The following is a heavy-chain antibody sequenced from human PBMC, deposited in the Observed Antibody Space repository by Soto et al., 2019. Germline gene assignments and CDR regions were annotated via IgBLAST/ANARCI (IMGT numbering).Heavy chain of an antibody. CDR1: GYTFTGYY. J-gene: IGHJ5*02. Sequence: GASVKVSCKASGYTFTGYYMHWVRQAPGQGLEWMGGIIPIFGTANYAQKFQGRVTITADESTSTAYMELSSLRSEDTAVYYCARAHTAMVLFDWFDPWGQGTLVTVSS. D-gene: IGHD5-18*01. CDR2: IIPIFGTA. V-gene: IGHV1-69*13. CDR3: ARAHTAMVLFDWFDP.